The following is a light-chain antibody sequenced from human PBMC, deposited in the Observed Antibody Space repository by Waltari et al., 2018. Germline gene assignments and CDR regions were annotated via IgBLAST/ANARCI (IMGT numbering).Light chain of an antibody. CDR2: WAS. V-gene: IGKV4-1*01. CDR1: PSVLYRPNNKNS. Sequence: DIGMTQSPDSLAVSLGERATINCKTSPSVLYRPNNKNSLAWYQQKPGQPPKLLIYWASTREYGVPDRFSGSGSGTEFTLTISSLQAEDVAVYYCLQYYSSPPVYTFGPGTKLEIK. CDR3: LQYYSSPPVYT. J-gene: IGKJ2*01.